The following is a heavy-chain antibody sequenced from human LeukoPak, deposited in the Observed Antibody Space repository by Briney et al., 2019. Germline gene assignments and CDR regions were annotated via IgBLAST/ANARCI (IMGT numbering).Heavy chain of an antibody. CDR1: GGSFSGYY. Sequence: SSETLSLTCAVYGGSFSGYYWSWIRQPPGKGLEWIGSIYHSGSTYYNPSLKSRVTISVDTSKNQFSLKLSSVTAADTAVYYCARRSGITMIVVLISGAFDIWGQGTMVTVSS. D-gene: IGHD3-22*01. J-gene: IGHJ3*02. CDR3: ARRSGITMIVVLISGAFDI. V-gene: IGHV4-34*01. CDR2: IYHSGST.